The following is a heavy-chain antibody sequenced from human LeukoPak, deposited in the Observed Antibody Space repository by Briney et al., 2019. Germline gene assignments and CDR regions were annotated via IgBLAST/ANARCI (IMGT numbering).Heavy chain of an antibody. CDR2: INPNSGGT. CDR1: GYTFTGYY. V-gene: IGHV1-2*02. Sequence: ASVKVSCKASGYTFTGYYMHWVRQAPGQGLEWMGWINPNSGGTNYAQKFQGRVTMTRDTSISTAHMELSRLRSDDTAVYYCARHDYGDYVGYFDYWGQGTLVTVSS. J-gene: IGHJ4*02. D-gene: IGHD4-17*01. CDR3: ARHDYGDYVGYFDY.